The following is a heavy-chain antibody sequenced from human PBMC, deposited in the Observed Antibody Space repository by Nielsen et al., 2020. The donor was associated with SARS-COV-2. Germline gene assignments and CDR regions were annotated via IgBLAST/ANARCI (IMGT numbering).Heavy chain of an antibody. Sequence: GVLKISCAASGFAFSDSTMHWVRQASGKGLEWVGRIRTKANNYATVYAASVKGRFTISRDDSKNTAFLQMNSLKIEDTAVYFCTRVNPISGSWFDAFDIWGQGTMVTVSS. CDR1: GFAFSDST. J-gene: IGHJ3*02. D-gene: IGHD6-13*01. V-gene: IGHV3-73*01. CDR3: TRVNPISGSWFDAFDI. CDR2: IRTKANNYAT.